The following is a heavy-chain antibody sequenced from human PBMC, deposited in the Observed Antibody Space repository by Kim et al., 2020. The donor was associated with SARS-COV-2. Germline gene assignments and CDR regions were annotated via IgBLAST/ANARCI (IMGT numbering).Heavy chain of an antibody. D-gene: IGHD6-13*01. CDR2: IYPGDSDT. V-gene: IGHV5-51*01. Sequence: GESLKISCKGSGYSFTSYWIGWVRQMPGKGLEWMGIIYPGDSDTRYSPSFQGQVTISADKSISTAYLQWSSLKASDTAMYYCARLKSKYRYSSSWYGGGFGYYYYGMDGWGQGTTVAVSS. CDR1: GYSFTSYW. CDR3: ARLKSKYRYSSSWYGGGFGYYYYGMDG. J-gene: IGHJ6*02.